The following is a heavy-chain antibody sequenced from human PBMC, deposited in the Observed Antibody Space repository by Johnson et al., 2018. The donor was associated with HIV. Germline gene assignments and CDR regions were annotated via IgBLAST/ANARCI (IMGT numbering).Heavy chain of an antibody. CDR2: IKSKTDGGTT. CDR3: TTEKHAPRAFDM. CDR1: GFTFSNAW. V-gene: IGHV3-15*01. J-gene: IGHJ3*02. D-gene: IGHD2-2*01. Sequence: VQLVESGGGLVKPGGSLRVSCAASGFTFSNAWMSWVRQAPGKGLEWVGRIKSKTDGGTTDYAAPVKGRFTISRDDSKNTLYLQINSLKTEDTAVYYCTTEKHAPRAFDMWGQGTMVTVSS.